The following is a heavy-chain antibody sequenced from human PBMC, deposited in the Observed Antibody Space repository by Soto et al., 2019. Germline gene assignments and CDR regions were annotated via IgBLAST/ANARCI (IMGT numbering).Heavy chain of an antibody. CDR1: GGSFSGYY. V-gene: IGHV4-59*01. CDR3: ARAPMVLTRSYFDS. D-gene: IGHD3-22*01. Sequence: SETLSLTCAVYGGSFSGYYWSWIRQPPGKGLEWIGYISSSGNTNYNPSLKSRVSISVDTSKNQFSLNLTSVTAADTAVYYCARAPMVLTRSYFDSWGQGTPVTVSS. J-gene: IGHJ4*02. CDR2: ISSSGNT.